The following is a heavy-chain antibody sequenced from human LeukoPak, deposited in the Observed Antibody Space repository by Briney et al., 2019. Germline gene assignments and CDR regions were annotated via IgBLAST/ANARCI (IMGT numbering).Heavy chain of an antibody. CDR3: ASKDGSGSYWLLALGNDAFDI. V-gene: IGHV4-39*01. D-gene: IGHD3-10*01. Sequence: SETLSLTCTVSGGSISSSSYYWGWIRQPPGKGLEWIGSIYYSGSTYYNPSLKSRVTISVDTSKNQFSLKLSSVTAADTAVYYCASKDGSGSYWLLALGNDAFDIWGQGTMVTVSS. CDR1: GGSISSSSYY. CDR2: IYYSGST. J-gene: IGHJ3*02.